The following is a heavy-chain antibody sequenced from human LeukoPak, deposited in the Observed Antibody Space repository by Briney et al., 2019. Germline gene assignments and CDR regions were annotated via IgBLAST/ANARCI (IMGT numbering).Heavy chain of an antibody. V-gene: IGHV3-21*01. CDR1: GFTFSSYS. D-gene: IGHD1-1*01. Sequence: KTGGSLRLSCAASGFTFSSYSMNWVRQAPGRGLEWVSSIEPSGFTIFYANSVKGRFTISRDNAKNSLYLQMNSLRPDDTALYFCASGIRERGFDYWGHGTLVTVSS. CDR3: ASGIRERGFDY. CDR2: IEPSGFTI. J-gene: IGHJ4*01.